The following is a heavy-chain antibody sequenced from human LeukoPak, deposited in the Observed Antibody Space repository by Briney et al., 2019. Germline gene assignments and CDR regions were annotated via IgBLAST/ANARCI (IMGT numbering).Heavy chain of an antibody. CDR1: GYTFTSYY. CDR2: INPNSGGT. J-gene: IGHJ4*02. CDR3: ARDLEWFGELLPPDY. Sequence: ASVKVSCKASGYTFTSYYMHWVRQAPGQGLEWMGWINPNSGGTNYAQKFQGRVTMTRDTSISTAYMELSRLRSDDTAVYYCARDLEWFGELLPPDYWGQGTLVTVSS. D-gene: IGHD3-10*01. V-gene: IGHV1-2*02.